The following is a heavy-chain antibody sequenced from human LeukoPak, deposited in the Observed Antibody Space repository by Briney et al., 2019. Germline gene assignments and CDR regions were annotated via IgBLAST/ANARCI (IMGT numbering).Heavy chain of an antibody. Sequence: ASVKVSCKASGYNFRAYYIHWVRQAPGHGLEWLGYIRPMTGDTNYAQKFQDRVTFSMDTSTATAYMELRSLRSDDTAFYYCGRGVQSFDPWGQGTLVTVSS. J-gene: IGHJ5*02. CDR1: GYNFRAYY. CDR2: IRPMTGDT. CDR3: GRGVQSFDP. V-gene: IGHV1-2*02.